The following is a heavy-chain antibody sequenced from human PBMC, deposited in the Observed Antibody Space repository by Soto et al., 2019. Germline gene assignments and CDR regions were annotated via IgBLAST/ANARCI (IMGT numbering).Heavy chain of an antibody. D-gene: IGHD2-2*01. CDR3: ASSPRGYCSSTSCRELGNYYGMDD. CDR1: GYSFTSYW. V-gene: IGHV5-10-1*01. J-gene: IGHJ6*02. Sequence: PGESLKISCKGSGYSFTSYWISWVRQLPGKGLEWMGRIDPSDSYTNYSPSFQGHVTISADKSISTAYLQWSSLKASDTAMYYCASSPRGYCSSTSCRELGNYYGMDDWGQGTTVTVSS. CDR2: IDPSDSYT.